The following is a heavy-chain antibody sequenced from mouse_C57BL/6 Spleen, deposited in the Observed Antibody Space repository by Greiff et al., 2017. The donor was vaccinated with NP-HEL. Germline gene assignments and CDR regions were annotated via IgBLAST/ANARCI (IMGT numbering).Heavy chain of an antibody. Sequence: VQLQQPGAELVKPGASVKLSCKASGYTFTSYWMHWVKQRPGHGLEWIGMIHPNSGSTNYNEKFKSKATLTVDKSSSTAYMQLSSLTSVDSAVYYCARCYYGSLLMDYWGHGTSVTVSS. CDR2: IHPNSGST. CDR1: GYTFTSYW. V-gene: IGHV1-64*01. CDR3: ARCYYGSLLMDY. J-gene: IGHJ4*01. D-gene: IGHD1-1*01.